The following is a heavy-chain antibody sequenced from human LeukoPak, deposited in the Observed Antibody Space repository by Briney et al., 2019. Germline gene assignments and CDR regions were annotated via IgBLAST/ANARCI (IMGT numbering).Heavy chain of an antibody. CDR1: GGSLNNYY. Sequence: PSDTLSLTCTVSGGSLNNYYWSWIRQPTGKGLEWIGRIYTTGSTNYNPSLQSRVTMSVDTSNNQFSLKVNSVTAADTAVYYCARDRPYSASASLFDFWGQGTLVTVSS. CDR2: IYTTGST. CDR3: ARDRPYSASASLFDF. J-gene: IGHJ4*02. D-gene: IGHD1-26*01. V-gene: IGHV4-4*07.